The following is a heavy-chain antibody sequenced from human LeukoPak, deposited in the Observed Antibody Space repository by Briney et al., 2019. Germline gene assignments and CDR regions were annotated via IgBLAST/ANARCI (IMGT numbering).Heavy chain of an antibody. CDR3: ARANMVRGVGSFFDRNWFDP. J-gene: IGHJ5*02. CDR2: IIPIFGSS. CDR1: GGTFNNYA. D-gene: IGHD3-10*01. V-gene: IGHV1-69*13. Sequence: SVKVSCKASGGTFNNYAINWVRQAPGQGLEWMGGIIPIFGSSNYAQKFQGRVTITADESTTTAYMELSRLRSDDTAVYYCARANMVRGVGSFFDRNWFDPWGQGTLVTVSS.